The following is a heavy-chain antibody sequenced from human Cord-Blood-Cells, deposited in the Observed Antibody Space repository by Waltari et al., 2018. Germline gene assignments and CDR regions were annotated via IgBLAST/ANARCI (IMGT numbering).Heavy chain of an antibody. CDR1: GGSFSGYY. CDR2: INHSGSN. D-gene: IGHD7-27*01. CDR3: AQELGKKAFDI. J-gene: IGHJ3*02. Sequence: QVQLQQWGAGLLKPSETLSLTCAVYGGSFSGYYWSWTRQPPGKGLEWIGEINHSGSNNPNPSLKSRVTIAVDTSKNQFSLKLSSVTAADTAVYYCAQELGKKAFDIWGQGTMVTVSS. V-gene: IGHV4-34*01.